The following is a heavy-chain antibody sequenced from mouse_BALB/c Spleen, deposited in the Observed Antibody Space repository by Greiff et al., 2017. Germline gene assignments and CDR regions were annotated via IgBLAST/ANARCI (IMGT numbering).Heavy chain of an antibody. D-gene: IGHD1-1*01. CDR2: ILTGSGST. J-gene: IGHJ1*01. Sequence: QVQLQQSGAELMKPGASVKISCKATGYTFSSYWIEWVKQRPGHGLEWIGEILTGSGSTNYNEKFKGRATFTADTTSNTAYMQLSSLTSEDTAVYYCASDHYYGSHFDVWGAGTTVTVSS. V-gene: IGHV1-9*01. CDR3: ASDHYYGSHFDV. CDR1: GYTFSSYW.